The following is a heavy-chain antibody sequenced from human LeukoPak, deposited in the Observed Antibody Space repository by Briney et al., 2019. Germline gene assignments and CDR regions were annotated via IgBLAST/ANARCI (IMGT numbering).Heavy chain of an antibody. CDR1: GFIFSGSW. CDR2: IKKDGSEK. Sequence: PGGSLRLSRTASGFIFSGSWMAWIRQAPGKGLEWVAIIKKDGSEKYYVDSMKGRFTISRDNAENSLFLQMNSLRAEDTAIYYCTTDTWYSAGHWGQGTLVTVSS. J-gene: IGHJ4*02. CDR3: TTDTWYSAGH. V-gene: IGHV3-7*03. D-gene: IGHD2-15*01.